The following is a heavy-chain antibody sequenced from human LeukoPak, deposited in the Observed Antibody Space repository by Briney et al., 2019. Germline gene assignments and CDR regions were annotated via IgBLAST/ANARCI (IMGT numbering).Heavy chain of an antibody. Sequence: PGGSLRLSCAASGFTFSSYSMNWVRQAPGKGLEWVSYISSSSSTIYYADSVKGRFTISRDNAKNSLYLQMNSQRAEDTAVYYCARDDYYDSSGYFDYWGQGTLVTVSS. CDR3: ARDDYYDSSGYFDY. V-gene: IGHV3-48*01. CDR2: ISSSSSTI. J-gene: IGHJ4*02. CDR1: GFTFSSYS. D-gene: IGHD3-22*01.